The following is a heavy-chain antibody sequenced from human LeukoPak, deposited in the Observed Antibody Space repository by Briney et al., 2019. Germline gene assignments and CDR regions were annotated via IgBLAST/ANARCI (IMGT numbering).Heavy chain of an antibody. Sequence: EGSLRLSCAASGFTFSNVWMSWVRQAPGEGLEWVGRIKSKTDGGTTDYAAPVKGRFNISRADSKNTLFLQMNGLKIEDTVVYYCTTVSREDSSSDYWGQGTLVTVSS. J-gene: IGHJ4*02. V-gene: IGHV3-15*01. CDR2: IKSKTDGGTT. CDR1: GFTFSNVW. D-gene: IGHD6-13*01. CDR3: TTVSREDSSSDY.